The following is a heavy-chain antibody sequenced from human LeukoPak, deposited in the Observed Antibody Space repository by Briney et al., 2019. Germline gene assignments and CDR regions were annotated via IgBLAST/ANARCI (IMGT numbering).Heavy chain of an antibody. J-gene: IGHJ4*02. Sequence: GASVTVSCKASGYTFTSYDINWVRQATGQGLEWMGWMNPNSGNTGYAQKFQGRVTMTRNTSISTAYMELSSLRSEDTAVYYCARVYYDFWSGYYVDIFDYWGQGTLVTVSS. D-gene: IGHD3-3*01. CDR1: GYTFTSYD. CDR3: ARVYYDFWSGYYVDIFDY. CDR2: MNPNSGNT. V-gene: IGHV1-8*01.